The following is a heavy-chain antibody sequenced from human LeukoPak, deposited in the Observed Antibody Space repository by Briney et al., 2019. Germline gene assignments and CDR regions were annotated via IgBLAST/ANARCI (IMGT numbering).Heavy chain of an antibody. J-gene: IGHJ4*02. CDR2: ISTSSNYI. V-gene: IGHV3-21*01. CDR3: AKSGQGRCSGGSCYPCYFDY. D-gene: IGHD2-15*01. CDR1: GFTLSDYS. Sequence: PGGSLRLSCAASGFTLSDYSMNWVRQAPGKGLGWVASISTSSNYIYYADSVKGRFTISRDNAKNSLHLQINSLRAEDTAVYYCAKSGQGRCSGGSCYPCYFDYWGQGTLVTVSS.